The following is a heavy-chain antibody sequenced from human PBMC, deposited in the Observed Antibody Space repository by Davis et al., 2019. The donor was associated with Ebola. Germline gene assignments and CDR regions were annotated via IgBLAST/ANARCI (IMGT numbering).Heavy chain of an antibody. CDR1: GYSFTGYY. J-gene: IGHJ6*02. CDR3: ARDQPVQLERQGAYYYGMDV. D-gene: IGHD1-1*01. V-gene: IGHV1-2*04. CDR2: INANTGGT. Sequence: ASVKVSCKASGYSFTGYYLHWLRLAPGQGLEWMGWINANTGGTRYAQRFQGWVTLTRDTSISTAYMELYRLRSDDTAVYYCARDQPVQLERQGAYYYGMDVWGQGTTVTVSS.